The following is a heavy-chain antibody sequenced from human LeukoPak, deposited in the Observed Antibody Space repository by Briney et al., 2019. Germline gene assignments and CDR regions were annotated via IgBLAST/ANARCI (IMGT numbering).Heavy chain of an antibody. D-gene: IGHD3-22*01. J-gene: IGHJ4*02. CDR2: ISCDGSNK. Sequence: GRSLRLSCAASGFTFSSYAMHWVRQAPGKGLEWVAVISCDGSNKYYADSVKGRFTISRDNSKNTLYLQMNSLRAEDTAVYYCARVTRYYDSSALGYYFDYWGQGTLVTVSS. CDR1: GFTFSSYA. CDR3: ARVTRYYDSSALGYYFDY. V-gene: IGHV3-30-3*01.